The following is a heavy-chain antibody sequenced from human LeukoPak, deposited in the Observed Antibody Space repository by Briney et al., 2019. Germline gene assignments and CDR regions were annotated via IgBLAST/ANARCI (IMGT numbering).Heavy chain of an antibody. Sequence: PGGSLRLSCAASGFTFSSYAMHWVRQAPGKGLEWVAVISYDGSNKYYADSVKGRFTISRDNSKNTLYLQMNSLRAEDTAVYYCAKVVGAPYYMDVWGKGTTVTVSS. V-gene: IGHV3-30-3*01. CDR3: AKVVGAPYYMDV. CDR1: GFTFSSYA. D-gene: IGHD1-26*01. J-gene: IGHJ6*03. CDR2: ISYDGSNK.